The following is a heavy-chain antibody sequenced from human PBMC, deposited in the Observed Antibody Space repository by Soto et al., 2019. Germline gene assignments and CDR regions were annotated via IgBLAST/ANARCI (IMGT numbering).Heavy chain of an antibody. Sequence: PGGSLRLSCTASGFTFSSYAMSWVRQAPGKGLEWVSAISGGGGSTYYADSVKGRFTISRDNSKDTLYLQMNSLRAEDTAVYYCAKGAAAGFYYYYGMDVWGQGTTCTVAS. CDR2: ISGGGGST. CDR3: AKGAAAGFYYYYGMDV. V-gene: IGHV3-23*01. J-gene: IGHJ6*02. CDR1: GFTFSSYA. D-gene: IGHD6-13*01.